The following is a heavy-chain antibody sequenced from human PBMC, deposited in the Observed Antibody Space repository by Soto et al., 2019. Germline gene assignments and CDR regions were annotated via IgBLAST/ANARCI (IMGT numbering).Heavy chain of an antibody. CDR3: ARLHCSGGSCYYSFDY. Sequence: GGSLRLSCAASGFTFSSYTMNWFRQAPGKGLEWVSSITSSGSYVYYADSMKGRFTISRDNAKNSVYLQVNSLRAEDTAVYYCARLHCSGGSCYYSFDYWGRGTLVTVSS. CDR1: GFTFSSYT. J-gene: IGHJ4*02. D-gene: IGHD2-15*01. CDR2: ITSSGSYV. V-gene: IGHV3-21*01.